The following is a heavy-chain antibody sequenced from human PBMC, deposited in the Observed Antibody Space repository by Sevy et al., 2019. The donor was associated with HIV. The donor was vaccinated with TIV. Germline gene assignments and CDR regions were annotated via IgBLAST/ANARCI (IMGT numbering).Heavy chain of an antibody. CDR3: TTDPPVAYSGYDPAYYYYGMVV. CDR1: GFTFSNAW. J-gene: IGHJ6*02. D-gene: IGHD5-12*01. V-gene: IGHV3-15*01. Sequence: GGSLRLSCAASGFTFSNAWMSWVRQAPGKGLEWVGRIKSKTDGGTTDYAAPVKGRFTISRDDSKNTLYLQMNSLKTEDTAMYYCTTDPPVAYSGYDPAYYYYGMVVWGQGTTVTDSS. CDR2: IKSKTDGGTT.